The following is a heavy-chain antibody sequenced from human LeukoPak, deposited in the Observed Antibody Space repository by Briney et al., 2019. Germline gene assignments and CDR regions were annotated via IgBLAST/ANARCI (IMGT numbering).Heavy chain of an antibody. D-gene: IGHD3-10*01. V-gene: IGHV3-74*01. J-gene: IGHJ4*02. CDR1: GFTFNNYW. Sequence: PGGSLRLSCAASGFTFNNYWKHWVRQVPGKGLVWVSRINNDGSSASYVDSVKGRFTISRDNAKNTLFLQMNSLRAEDTAVYYCAKEPLWFGESHFDYWGQGTLVTVSS. CDR2: INNDGSSA. CDR3: AKEPLWFGESHFDY.